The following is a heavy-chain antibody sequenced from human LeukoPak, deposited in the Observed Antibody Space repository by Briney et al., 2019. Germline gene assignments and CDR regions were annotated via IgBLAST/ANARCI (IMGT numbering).Heavy chain of an antibody. V-gene: IGHV1-46*01. CDR1: GGTFSSYA. Sequence: GASVKVSCKASGGTFSSYAISWVRQAPGQGLEWMGIINPSGGSTSYAQKFQGRVTMTRDTSTSTVYMELSSLRSEDTAVYYCARDRSGYGRDYWGQGTLVTVSS. CDR2: INPSGGST. CDR3: ARDRSGYGRDY. D-gene: IGHD3-22*01. J-gene: IGHJ4*02.